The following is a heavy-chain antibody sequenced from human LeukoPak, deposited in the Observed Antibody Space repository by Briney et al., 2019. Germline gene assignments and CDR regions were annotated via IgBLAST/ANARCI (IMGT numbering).Heavy chain of an antibody. CDR2: IYSGVRT. Sequence: RGSLRLSCAPSGFTVTSNYMSWGRQAPREGVEWGSGIYSGVRTYYADSAKGRSTLPRNNSKNTLYLKMNSLTAEDMPVYYFARVVLYYDFWSAYFHDWGQGTLVTVSS. D-gene: IGHD3-3*01. CDR3: ARVVLYYDFWSAYFHD. CDR1: GFTVTSNY. J-gene: IGHJ4*02. V-gene: IGHV3-66*01.